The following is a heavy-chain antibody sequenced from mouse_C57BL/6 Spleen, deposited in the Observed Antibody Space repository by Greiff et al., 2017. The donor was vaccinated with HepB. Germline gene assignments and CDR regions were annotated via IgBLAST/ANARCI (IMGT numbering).Heavy chain of an antibody. D-gene: IGHD2-3*01. V-gene: IGHV1-7*01. CDR3: ASRGIYDGYYFDY. CDR1: GYTFTSYW. J-gene: IGHJ2*01. Sequence: VQLQQSGAELAKPGASVKLSCKASGYTFTSYWMHWVKQRPGQGLEWIGYINPSSGYTKYNQKFKDKATLTADRSSSTAYMQLSSLTYEDSAVYYCASRGIYDGYYFDYWGQGTTLTVSS. CDR2: INPSSGYT.